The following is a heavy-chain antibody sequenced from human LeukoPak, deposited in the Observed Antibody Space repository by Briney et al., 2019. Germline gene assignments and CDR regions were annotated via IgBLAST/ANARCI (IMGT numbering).Heavy chain of an antibody. Sequence: GGSLRLSCAASGFTFSSYAMSWVRQAPGKGLEWVSATSGSGGSTYYADSVKGRFTISRDNSKNTLYLQMNSLRAEDTAVYYCAKFYSNYDLHHFDYWGQGTLVTVSS. D-gene: IGHD4-11*01. CDR2: TSGSGGST. CDR1: GFTFSSYA. V-gene: IGHV3-23*01. CDR3: AKFYSNYDLHHFDY. J-gene: IGHJ4*02.